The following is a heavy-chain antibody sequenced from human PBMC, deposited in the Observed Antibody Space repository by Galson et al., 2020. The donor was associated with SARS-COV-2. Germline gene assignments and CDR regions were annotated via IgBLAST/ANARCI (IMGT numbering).Heavy chain of an antibody. CDR2: ISSSSDYT. V-gene: IGHV3-11*06. D-gene: IGHD6-13*01. CDR3: ATSWYGAFHI. CDR1: GFTFRDYY. Sequence: GESLKISCAASGFTFRDYYMSWIRQAPGKGLEWVSHISSSSDYTNYPDSVKGQFTISRDNAKNSLYLQMNSLRVEDTAVYYCATSWYGAFHIWGQGTMVTVSS. J-gene: IGHJ3*02.